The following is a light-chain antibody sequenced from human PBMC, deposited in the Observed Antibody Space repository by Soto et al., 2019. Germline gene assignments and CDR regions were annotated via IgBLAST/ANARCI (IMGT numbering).Light chain of an antibody. CDR1: QKINNW. Sequence: DIQMTQSPSTLSASVGDRVTITCRASQKINNWLAWYQQKPGKPPKLLISKASNLESGVPSRFSGSGSETEFTLTISSLQPDDLATYYCQQYNSYSLLTFGGGTRVDIK. V-gene: IGKV1-5*03. J-gene: IGKJ4*01. CDR2: KAS. CDR3: QQYNSYSLLT.